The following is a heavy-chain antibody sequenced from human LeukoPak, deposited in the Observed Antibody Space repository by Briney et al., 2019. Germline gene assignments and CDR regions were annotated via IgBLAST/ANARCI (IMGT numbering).Heavy chain of an antibody. J-gene: IGHJ4*02. CDR1: GFTFRSYV. Sequence: GRSLRLSCAASGFTFRSYVMHWVRQAPGRGLEWVAAIAYEDGRNEYYADSVKGRFTISRDNSKNTVYLQMNSLRAEDTAVYYCAKERPEEYYGSGSYFDYWGQGTLVTVSS. CDR3: AKERPEEYYGSGSYFDY. V-gene: IGHV3-30*18. CDR2: IAYEDGRNE. D-gene: IGHD3-10*01.